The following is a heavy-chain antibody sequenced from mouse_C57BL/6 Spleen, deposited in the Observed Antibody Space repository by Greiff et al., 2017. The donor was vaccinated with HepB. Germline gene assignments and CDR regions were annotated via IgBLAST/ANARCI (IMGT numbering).Heavy chain of an antibody. CDR2: IYWDDDK. D-gene: IGHD1-1*01. J-gene: IGHJ2*01. V-gene: IGHV8-12*01. CDR3: ARGYYYGSSYDYFDY. Sequence: ESGPGILQSSQTLSLTCSFSGFSLSTSGMGVSWIRQPSGKGLEWLVHIYWDDDKRYNPSLKSRLTISKDTSRNQVFLKITSVDTADTATYYCARGYYYGSSYDYFDYWGQGTTLTVSS. CDR1: GFSLSTSGMG.